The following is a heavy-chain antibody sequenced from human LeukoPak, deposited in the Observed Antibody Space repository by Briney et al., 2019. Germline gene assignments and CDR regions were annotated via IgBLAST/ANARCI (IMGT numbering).Heavy chain of an antibody. CDR3: ASSGWYAMVY. D-gene: IGHD6-19*01. CDR1: GYTLTELS. Sequence: ASVKVSCKVSGYTLTELSMHWVRQAPGKGLEWMGGFDPEDGETIYAQKFQGRVTMTRDTSTSTVYMELSSLRSEDTAVYYCASSGWYAMVYWGQGTLVTVSS. CDR2: FDPEDGET. V-gene: IGHV1-24*01. J-gene: IGHJ4*02.